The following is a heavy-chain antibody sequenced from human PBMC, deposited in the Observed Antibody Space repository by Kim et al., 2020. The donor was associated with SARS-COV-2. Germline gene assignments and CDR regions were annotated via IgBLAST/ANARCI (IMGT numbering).Heavy chain of an antibody. CDR2: ISWNSGST. CDR1: GFTFGDYA. Sequence: GGSLRLSCAASGFTFGDYAMHWVRQAPGKGLEWVSGISWNSGSTGYADSVKGRFTISRENAKNSLYLQMNSLRPEDTALYYCAKDMGNYYDTSGIDYWGQGTLVTVSS. D-gene: IGHD3-22*01. CDR3: AKDMGNYYDTSGIDY. J-gene: IGHJ4*02. V-gene: IGHV3-9*01.